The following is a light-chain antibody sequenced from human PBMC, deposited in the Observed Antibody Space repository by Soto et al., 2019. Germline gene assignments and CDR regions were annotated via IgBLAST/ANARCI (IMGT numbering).Light chain of an antibody. CDR2: DVS. Sequence: QSALTQPASVSGSPGQSITISCTGSSSDVGDYNYVAWYQQHPDKAPKLMIFDVSSRPSGVSNRLSGSKSGNTASLTISGLQAEDEADYFCSSYSSSGTLYVFGTGTKLTVL. CDR3: SSYSSSGTLYV. CDR1: SSDVGDYNY. J-gene: IGLJ1*01. V-gene: IGLV2-14*01.